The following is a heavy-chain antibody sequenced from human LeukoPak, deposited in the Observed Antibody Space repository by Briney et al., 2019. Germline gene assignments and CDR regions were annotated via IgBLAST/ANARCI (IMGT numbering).Heavy chain of an antibody. CDR2: IKQDGSEK. Sequence: GGSLRLSCAASGFTFSSFWMSWVRQAPGKGLEWVANIKQDGSEKYYVDSVKGRFTISRDNAKNSLYLQMNSLRAEDTAVYYCAREDQGTHYDILTGYGYWGQGTLVTVSS. J-gene: IGHJ4*02. V-gene: IGHV3-7*01. D-gene: IGHD3-9*01. CDR1: GFTFSSFW. CDR3: AREDQGTHYDILTGYGY.